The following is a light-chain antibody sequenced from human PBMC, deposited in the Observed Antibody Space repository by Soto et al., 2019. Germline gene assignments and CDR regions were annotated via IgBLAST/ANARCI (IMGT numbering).Light chain of an antibody. Sequence: DIQMTQSPSSLSASVGDRVTITCRASQSISSYLNWYQQKPGKAPKLLIYAASSLQSGVPSRFSGSGSETDFTLTISSLQPEDFATYYCQQSYSTLLTFGPGTKVDI. J-gene: IGKJ3*01. CDR1: QSISSY. V-gene: IGKV1-39*01. CDR2: AAS. CDR3: QQSYSTLLT.